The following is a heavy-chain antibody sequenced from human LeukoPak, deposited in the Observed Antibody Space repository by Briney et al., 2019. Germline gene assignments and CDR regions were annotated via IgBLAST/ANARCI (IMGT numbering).Heavy chain of an antibody. V-gene: IGHV3-21*01. Sequence: GGSLRLSRAGSGFTFSSYSMNWVRQAPGKGLEWVSSISSSSSYIYYADSVKGRFTISRDNAKNSLYLQMNSLRAEDTAVYYCARTAVGNQAYFDYWGQGTVVRVFS. CDR2: ISSSSSYI. CDR1: GFTFSSYS. CDR3: ARTAVGNQAYFDY. D-gene: IGHD4-23*01. J-gene: IGHJ4*02.